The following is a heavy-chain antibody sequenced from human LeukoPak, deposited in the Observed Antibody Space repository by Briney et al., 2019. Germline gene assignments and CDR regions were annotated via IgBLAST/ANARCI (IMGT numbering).Heavy chain of an antibody. CDR1: GGSISSGSYY. V-gene: IGHV4-61*02. D-gene: IGHD2-2*02. CDR3: ARGDSSTSCYKCGNWFDP. J-gene: IGHJ5*02. CDR2: IYTSGST. Sequence: SQTLSLTCTVSGGSISSGSYYWSWIRQPAGKGLEWIGRIYTSGSTNYNPSLKSRVTISVDTSKNQFSLKLSSVTAADTAVYYCARGDSSTSCYKCGNWFDPWGQGTLVTVSS.